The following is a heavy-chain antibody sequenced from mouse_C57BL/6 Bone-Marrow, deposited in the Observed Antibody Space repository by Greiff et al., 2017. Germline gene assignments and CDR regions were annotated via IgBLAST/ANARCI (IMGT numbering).Heavy chain of an antibody. CDR1: GFTFSDYG. J-gene: IGHJ4*01. CDR2: ISSGSSTI. V-gene: IGHV5-17*01. D-gene: IGHD2-4*01. Sequence: EVKLMESGGGLVKPGGSLKLSCAASGFTFSDYGMHWVRQAPEKGLEWVAYISSGSSTIYYADTVKGRFTISRDNAKNTLFLQMTSLRSEDTAMYYCARPRRLRRGYAMDYWGQGTSVTVSS. CDR3: ARPRRLRRGYAMDY.